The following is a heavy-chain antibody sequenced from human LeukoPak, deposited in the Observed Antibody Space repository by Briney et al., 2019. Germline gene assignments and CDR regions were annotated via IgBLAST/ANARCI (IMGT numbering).Heavy chain of an antibody. CDR1: GYTFTGYY. V-gene: IGHV1-2*06. CDR3: ARGTSGWYGFDY. CDR2: INPNSGGT. Sequence: ASVKVSCKASGYTFTGYYMHWVRQAPGQGLEWMGRINPNSGGTNYAQKFQGRVTITRDTSISTAYMELSRLRSDDTAVYYCARGTSGWYGFDYWGQGTLVTVSS. J-gene: IGHJ4*02. D-gene: IGHD6-19*01.